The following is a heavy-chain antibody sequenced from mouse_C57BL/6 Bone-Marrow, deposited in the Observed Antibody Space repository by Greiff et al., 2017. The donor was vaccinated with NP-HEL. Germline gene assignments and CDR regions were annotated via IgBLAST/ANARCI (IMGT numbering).Heavy chain of an antibody. V-gene: IGHV7-3*01. CDR3: ARSYGSSYVDWYFDV. Sequence: EVKLEESGGGLVQPGGSLSLSCAASGFTFTDYYMSWVRQPPGKALEWLGFIRNKANGYTTEYSASVKGRFTISRDNSQSILYLQMNALRAEDSATYYCARSYGSSYVDWYFDVWGTGTTVTVSS. J-gene: IGHJ1*03. D-gene: IGHD1-1*01. CDR1: GFTFTDYY. CDR2: IRNKANGYTT.